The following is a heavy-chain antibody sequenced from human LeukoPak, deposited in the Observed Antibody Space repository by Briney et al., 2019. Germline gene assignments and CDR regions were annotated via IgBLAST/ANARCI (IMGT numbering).Heavy chain of an antibody. D-gene: IGHD5-24*01. V-gene: IGHV3-23*01. CDR3: AKGEMATITYYFDY. J-gene: IGHJ4*02. CDR1: GFTFSSYP. Sequence: GGSLRLSCAASGFTFSSYPMSWVRQAPGKGLEWVSAISGSGGSTYYADSVKGRFTISRDNSKNTLYLQMNSLRAEDTAVYYCAKGEMATITYYFDYWGQGTLVTVSS. CDR2: ISGSGGST.